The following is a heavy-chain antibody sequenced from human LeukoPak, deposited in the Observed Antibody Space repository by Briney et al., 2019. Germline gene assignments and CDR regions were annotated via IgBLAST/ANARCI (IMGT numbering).Heavy chain of an antibody. V-gene: IGHV3-30-3*01. J-gene: IGHJ4*02. CDR2: ISFDGSNT. CDR3: ARAGYYLSPDFFDY. Sequence: GGSLRLSCAASGFTFSTYTMHWVRQAPGKGLEWVAFISFDGSNTYYADSVKGRFTISRDNSKNTLYLQMNSLRAEDTAVYYCARAGYYLSPDFFDYWGQGTLVTVSS. CDR1: GFTFSTYT. D-gene: IGHD3-3*01.